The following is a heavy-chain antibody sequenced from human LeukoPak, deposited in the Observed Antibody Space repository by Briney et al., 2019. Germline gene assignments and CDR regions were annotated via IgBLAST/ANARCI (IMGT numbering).Heavy chain of an antibody. CDR2: IIPIFGTA. D-gene: IGHD1-1*01. V-gene: IGHV1-69*05. J-gene: IGHJ3*02. Sequence: ASVKVSCKASGGTFSSYAISWVRQARGQGLEWLGRIIPIFGTANYAQKFQGRVTITTDESPNTAYKELSRLGSEDTAVYYWAKVDWNGPLGSFDIWGQGTMVTVSS. CDR3: AKVDWNGPLGSFDI. CDR1: GGTFSSYA.